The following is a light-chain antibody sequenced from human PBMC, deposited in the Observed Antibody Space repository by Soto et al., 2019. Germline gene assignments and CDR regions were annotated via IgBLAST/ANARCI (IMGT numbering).Light chain of an antibody. V-gene: IGLV4-69*01. CDR1: SGHSSYA. CDR3: QTWGTGNVV. Sequence: QLVLTQSPSASASLGASVKLTCTLSSGHSSYAIAWHQQQPEKGPRYLMKLNSDGSHSKGDGIPDGFSGSSSGAERYLTISSLQSEDEADYYCQTWGTGNVVFGGGTKVTVL. CDR2: LNSDGSH. J-gene: IGLJ2*01.